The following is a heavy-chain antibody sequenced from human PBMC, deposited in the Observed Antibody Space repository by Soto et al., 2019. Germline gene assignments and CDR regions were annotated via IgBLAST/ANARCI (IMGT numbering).Heavy chain of an antibody. CDR1: GFTFRNYG. D-gene: IGHD3-16*02. V-gene: IGHV3-30*18. J-gene: IGHJ4*02. CDR2: IASTGTTK. Sequence: PGGSLRLSCAAFGFTFRNYGMHWVRQAPGKGLEWVSVIASTGTTKLYADSVKVRFTISRDISKDTLYLEMTSLRSEDTAVYYCAKESPGSFYITVDXWGQGPLVTVSX. CDR3: AKESPGSFYITVDX.